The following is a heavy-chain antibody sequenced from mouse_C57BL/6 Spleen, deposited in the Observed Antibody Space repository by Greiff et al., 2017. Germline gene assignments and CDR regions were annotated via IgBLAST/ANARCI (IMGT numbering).Heavy chain of an antibody. CDR1: GFNIKNTY. CDR2: IDPANGNT. V-gene: IGHV14-3*01. CDR3: ARGFYYDYDGYAMDY. Sequence: EVQLVESVAELVRPGASVKLSCTASGFNIKNTYMHWVKQRPEQGLEWIGRIDPANGNTKYAPKFQGKATITADTSSNTAYLQLSSLTSEDTAIYYCARGFYYDYDGYAMDYWGQGTSVTVSS. J-gene: IGHJ4*01. D-gene: IGHD2-4*01.